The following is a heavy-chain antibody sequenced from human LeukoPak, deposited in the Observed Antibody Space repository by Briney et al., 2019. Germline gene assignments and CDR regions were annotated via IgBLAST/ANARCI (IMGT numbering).Heavy chain of an antibody. V-gene: IGHV1-69*01. CDR3: AAHYYDILTGYFNWFDP. CDR2: IIPIFGTA. CDR1: GGTFSSYA. Sequence: SVKVSCKASGGTFSSYAISWVRQAPGQGLEWMGGIIPIFGTANYAQKFQGRVTITADESTSTAYMELSSLRSEDTAVYYCAAHYYDILTGYFNWFDPWGQGTLVTVSS. D-gene: IGHD3-9*01. J-gene: IGHJ5*02.